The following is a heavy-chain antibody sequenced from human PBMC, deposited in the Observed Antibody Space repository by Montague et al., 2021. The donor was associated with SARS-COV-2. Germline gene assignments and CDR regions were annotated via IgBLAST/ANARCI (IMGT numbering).Heavy chain of an antibody. D-gene: IGHD1-14*01. CDR2: INYSGST. CDR3: ARIWYNSCYQGIYYFDY. CDR1: GGSISSYY. V-gene: IGHV4-59*01. J-gene: IGHJ4*02. Sequence: SETLSLTSTVSGGSISSYYWCCIRQPPGKGLEWIGYINYSGSTNYNPSLKSRVTVSVDTSKNQFSLKLSSVTAADAAVYYCARIWYNSCYQGIYYFDYWGQGSLVTV.